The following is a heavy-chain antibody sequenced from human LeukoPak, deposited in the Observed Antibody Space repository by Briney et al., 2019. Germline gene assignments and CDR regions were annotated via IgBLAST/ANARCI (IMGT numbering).Heavy chain of an antibody. CDR2: INGDGSST. CDR1: GFTFSSYW. Sequence: PGGSLRLSCAASGFTFSSYWMHWVRQAPGKGLVWVSRINGDGSSTNYADSVMGRFTISRDNAKNTLYLQMNSLRVEDTGLYYCAYATGTWGQGTLVTVSS. D-gene: IGHD6-13*01. CDR3: AYATGT. J-gene: IGHJ4*02. V-gene: IGHV3-74*01.